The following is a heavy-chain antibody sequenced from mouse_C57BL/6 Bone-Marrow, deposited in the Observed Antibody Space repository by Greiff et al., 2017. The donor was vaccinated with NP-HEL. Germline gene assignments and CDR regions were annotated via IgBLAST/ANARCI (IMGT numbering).Heavy chain of an antibody. CDR3: AKSIYYYGSSYERYYAMDY. V-gene: IGHV2-3*01. Sequence: VKVVESGPGLVAPSQSLSITCTVSGFSLPSYGVSWVRQPPGKGLEWLGVIWGDGSTNYHSALISRLSISKDNSESQVFLKLNSLQTDDTATYYCAKSIYYYGSSYERYYAMDYWGQGTSVTVSS. J-gene: IGHJ4*01. CDR2: IWGDGST. CDR1: GFSLPSYG. D-gene: IGHD1-1*01.